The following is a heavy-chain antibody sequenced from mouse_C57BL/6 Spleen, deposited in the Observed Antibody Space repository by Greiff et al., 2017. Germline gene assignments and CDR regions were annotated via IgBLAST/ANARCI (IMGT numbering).Heavy chain of an antibody. CDR1: GFSFNTYA. J-gene: IGHJ4*01. CDR2: IRSKSNNYAT. Sequence: EVLLVESGGGLVQPKGSLKLSCAASGFSFNTYAMNWVRQAPGKGLEWVARIRSKSNNYATYYADSVKDRFTISRDDSERMLYMQMNNLKNQGTGMCNSVRHGVYAMDYWGQGTSVTVSS. V-gene: IGHV10-1*01. CDR3: VRHGVYAMDY. D-gene: IGHD1-1*02.